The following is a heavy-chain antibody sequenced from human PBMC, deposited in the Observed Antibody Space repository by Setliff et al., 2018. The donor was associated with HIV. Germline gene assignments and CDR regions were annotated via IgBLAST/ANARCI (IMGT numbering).Heavy chain of an antibody. V-gene: IGHV4-34*01. CDR3: ARYSPRGYTLTGPY. CDR2: INHSGRT. Sequence: PSETLSLTCAVCGGSFSDNYWSWIRQSPGKGLEWIGEINHSGRTKYSPSLRSRVSISVDTSKTQFSLKLSSVTAADTAVYYCARYSPRGYTLTGPYWGQGTLVTVSS. CDR1: GGSFSDNY. J-gene: IGHJ4*02. D-gene: IGHD6-25*01.